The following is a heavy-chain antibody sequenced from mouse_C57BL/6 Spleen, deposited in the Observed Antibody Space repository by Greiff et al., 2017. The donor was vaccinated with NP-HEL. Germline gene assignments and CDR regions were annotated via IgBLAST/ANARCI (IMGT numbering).Heavy chain of an antibody. Sequence: EVQLVESGGGLVQPGGSLSLSCAASGFTFTDYYMSWVRQPPGKALEWFGFIRNKANGYTTEYSVSVKGRFTISRYTSPRILYLQMNALRAEDSATYDCAGSHRRDYYGSSPFAYWGQGTLVTVSA. CDR1: GFTFTDYY. D-gene: IGHD1-1*01. CDR2: IRNKANGYTT. J-gene: IGHJ3*01. CDR3: AGSHRRDYYGSSPFAY. V-gene: IGHV7-3*01.